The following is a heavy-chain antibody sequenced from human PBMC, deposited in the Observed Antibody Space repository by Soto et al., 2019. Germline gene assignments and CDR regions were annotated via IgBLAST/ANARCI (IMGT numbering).Heavy chain of an antibody. CDR1: GFTVSSNY. Sequence: GGSLRLSCAASGFTVSSNYMSWVRQAPGKGLEWVSVIYSGGSTYYADSVKGRFTISRDNSKNTLYLQMNSLRAEDTAVYYCACRGTYSSGWCPSGLDAFDIWGQGTMVTVSS. D-gene: IGHD6-19*01. J-gene: IGHJ3*02. V-gene: IGHV3-66*01. CDR2: IYSGGST. CDR3: ACRGTYSSGWCPSGLDAFDI.